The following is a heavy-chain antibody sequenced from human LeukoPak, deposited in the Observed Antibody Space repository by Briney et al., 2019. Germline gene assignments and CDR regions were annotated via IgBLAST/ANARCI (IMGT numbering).Heavy chain of an antibody. D-gene: IGHD3-3*01. CDR3: ARNPYDFWSGYPDS. J-gene: IGHJ4*02. Sequence: SVNVSCKASGYTFTAYYMHWAPHAPGQGLEWMGWINPNSGGSNYAQKFQGRVTMTRDTSISTAYMELSGLRSDDTAVYYCARNPYDFWSGYPDSWGQGTLVTVSS. CDR1: GYTFTAYY. CDR2: INPNSGGS. V-gene: IGHV1-2*02.